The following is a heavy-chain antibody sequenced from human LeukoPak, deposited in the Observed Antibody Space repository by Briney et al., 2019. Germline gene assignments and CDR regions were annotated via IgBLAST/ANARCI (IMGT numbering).Heavy chain of an antibody. V-gene: IGHV3-23*01. D-gene: IGHD6-13*01. Sequence: GGSLRLSCAASGFTFSSYAMSRVHQAPGKGLEWVSAISGSGGSTYYADSVKGRFTISRDNSKNTLYLQMNSLRAEDTAVYYCATPSDPSSSWYAPIDYWGQGTLVTVSS. CDR1: GFTFSSYA. J-gene: IGHJ4*02. CDR3: ATPSDPSSSWYAPIDY. CDR2: ISGSGGST.